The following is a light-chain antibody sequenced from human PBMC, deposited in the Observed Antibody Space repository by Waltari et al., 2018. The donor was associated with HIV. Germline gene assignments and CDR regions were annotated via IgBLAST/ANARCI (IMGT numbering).Light chain of an antibody. CDR3: LQYDNWPPWT. J-gene: IGKJ1*01. CDR2: DAS. V-gene: IGKV3-15*01. Sequence: EVVMTQSPATLSVSPGERATLFCRASQSVGSKLAWYQQKPGQAPRLLIYDASTRATVIPARFSGTGSATDFTLTISSLQSEDFAVYYCLQYDNWPPWTFGQGTKVEFK. CDR1: QSVGSK.